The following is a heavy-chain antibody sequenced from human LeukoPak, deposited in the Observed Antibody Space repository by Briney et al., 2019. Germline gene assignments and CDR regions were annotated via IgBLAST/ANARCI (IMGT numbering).Heavy chain of an antibody. CDR3: ARRASGTYAFDI. CDR2: ISSTSNTI. Sequence: GGSLRLSCAASGFTFSSYSMNWVCQAPGKGLEWVSYISSTSNTIYYADSVKGRFTISRDNAKNSLYLQMNSLRDEDTAVYYCARRASGTYAFDIWGQGTMVTVSS. D-gene: IGHD1-26*01. CDR1: GFTFSSYS. J-gene: IGHJ3*02. V-gene: IGHV3-48*02.